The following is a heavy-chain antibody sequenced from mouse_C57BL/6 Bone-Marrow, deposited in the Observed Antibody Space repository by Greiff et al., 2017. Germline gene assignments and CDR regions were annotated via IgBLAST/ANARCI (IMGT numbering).Heavy chain of an antibody. CDR2: IYPRSGNT. CDR1: GYTFTSYG. V-gene: IGHV1-81*01. J-gene: IGHJ3*01. CDR3: ARDYYGSSYEAWFAY. Sequence: VKLQESGAELARPGASVKLSCKASGYTFTSYGISWVKQRTGQGLEWIGEIYPRSGNTYYNEKFKGKATLTADKSSSTAYMELRSLTSEDSAVYFCARDYYGSSYEAWFAYWGQGTLVTVSA. D-gene: IGHD1-1*01.